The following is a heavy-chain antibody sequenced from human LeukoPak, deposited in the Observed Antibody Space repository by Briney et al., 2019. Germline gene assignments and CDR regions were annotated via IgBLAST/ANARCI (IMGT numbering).Heavy chain of an antibody. V-gene: IGHV1-18*01. CDR1: GYTFTSYG. Sequence: ASVNVSCKASGYTFTSYGISWVRQAPGQGLEWMGWISAYNGNTNYAQKLQGRVTMTTDTSTSTAYMELRSLRSDDTAVYYCARDSGGQLVRRGYLIYWGQGTLVTVSS. CDR2: ISAYNGNT. J-gene: IGHJ4*02. CDR3: ARDSGGQLVRRGYLIY. D-gene: IGHD6-6*01.